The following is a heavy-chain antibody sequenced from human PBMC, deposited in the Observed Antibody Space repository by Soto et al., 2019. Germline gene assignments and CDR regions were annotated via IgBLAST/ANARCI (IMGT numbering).Heavy chain of an antibody. D-gene: IGHD5-18*01. Sequence: ASVKVSCKSSGYTFTSYAIHWVRQAPGQRLEWMGWINAGTGDTKSSVKFQGRVTITRDTSVTTAYMELSSSVTAADTAVYYCARGHTYGTFDYWGQGTLVTVSS. CDR2: INAGTGDT. CDR3: ARGHTYGTFDY. V-gene: IGHV1-3*01. CDR1: GYTFTSYA. J-gene: IGHJ4*02.